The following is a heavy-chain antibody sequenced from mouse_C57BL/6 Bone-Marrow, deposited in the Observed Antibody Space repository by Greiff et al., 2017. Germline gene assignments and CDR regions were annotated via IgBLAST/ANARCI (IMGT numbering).Heavy chain of an antibody. CDR1: GYSITSGYY. CDR3: ARGGGGYPVWLAD. J-gene: IGHJ3*01. Sequence: DVQLVESGPGLVKPSPSLSLTCSVTGYSITSGYYWNWIRQFPGNKLEWMGYISYDGSNNYNPSLKNRISITRDTSKNTLFLKLNSVTTEDTATYYCARGGGGYPVWLADWGQGTMVTVSA. D-gene: IGHD2-2*01. V-gene: IGHV3-6*01. CDR2: ISYDGSN.